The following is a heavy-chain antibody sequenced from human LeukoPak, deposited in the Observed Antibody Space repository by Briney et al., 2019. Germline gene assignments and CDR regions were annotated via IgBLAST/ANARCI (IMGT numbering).Heavy chain of an antibody. J-gene: IGHJ4*02. D-gene: IGHD1-26*01. CDR3: ARGGLSGIYGIDY. CDR2: ISPYNGDT. V-gene: IGHV1-18*01. Sequence: GASVKVSCKASGYTFNTYGVTWVRQVPGQGFEWMAWISPYNGDTNYAQKFQGRVTMTTDTLTSTVFMELRSLRSDDTAVYFCARGGLSGIYGIDYWGQGTLVTVSS. CDR1: GYTFNTYG.